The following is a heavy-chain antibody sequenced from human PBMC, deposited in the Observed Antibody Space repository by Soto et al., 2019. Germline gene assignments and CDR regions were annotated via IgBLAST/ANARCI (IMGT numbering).Heavy chain of an antibody. CDR2: INWNGVNK. Sequence: LRLSCAASGFIFSFHSLAWVRQAPGQGLEWVSGINWNGVNKGYAESVLGRFTISRDNAKKSLYLDMNYLRPEDTALYFCAKDVDRLGELWGYFQSWGQGTMVTVSS. V-gene: IGHV3-9*01. J-gene: IGHJ1*01. D-gene: IGHD3-16*01. CDR3: AKDVDRLGELWGYFQS. CDR1: GFIFSFHS.